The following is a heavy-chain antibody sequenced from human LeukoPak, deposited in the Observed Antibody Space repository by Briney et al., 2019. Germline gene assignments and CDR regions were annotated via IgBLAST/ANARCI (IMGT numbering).Heavy chain of an antibody. J-gene: IGHJ4*02. D-gene: IGHD6-19*01. CDR1: GFTFSDHY. CDR3: TSGSSGWLF. CDR2: IRNKANSYTT. V-gene: IGHV3-72*01. Sequence: GGSLRLSCVASGFTFSDHYMHWVRQAPGKGLEWVGRIRNKANSYTTEYAASVKGRFTISRDDSKYSLYLQMNSLKTEDTAVYYCTSGSSGWLFWGQGTLVTASS.